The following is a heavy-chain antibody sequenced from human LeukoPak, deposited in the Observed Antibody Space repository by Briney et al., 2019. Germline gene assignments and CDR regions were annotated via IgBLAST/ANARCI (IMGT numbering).Heavy chain of an antibody. CDR1: GYTFTNYD. CDR3: ARVSLGYCSGGTCYFRDH. D-gene: IGHD2-15*01. V-gene: IGHV1-8*01. J-gene: IGHJ4*02. CDR2: MNPNSGNT. Sequence: GASVKVSCKASGYTFTNYDINWVRRATGQGLEWMGWMNPNSGNTGYAQKFQGRVTMTRSTSISTAYMELSSLTSEDTAVYYCARVSLGYCSGGTCYFRDHWGQGTLVTVSS.